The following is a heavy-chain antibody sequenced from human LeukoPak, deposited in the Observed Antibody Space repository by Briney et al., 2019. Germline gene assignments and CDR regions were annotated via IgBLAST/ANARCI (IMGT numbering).Heavy chain of an antibody. D-gene: IGHD4-11*01. CDR3: ARSSYSNYGVDEGWFDP. Sequence: GASVKVSCKASGGTFSSYAISWVRQAPGQGLEWMRGIIPIFGTANYAQKFQGRVTITTDESTSTAYMELSSLRSEDTAVYYCARSSYSNYGVDEGWFDPWGQGTLVTVSS. CDR1: GGTFSSYA. V-gene: IGHV1-69*05. CDR2: IIPIFGTA. J-gene: IGHJ5*02.